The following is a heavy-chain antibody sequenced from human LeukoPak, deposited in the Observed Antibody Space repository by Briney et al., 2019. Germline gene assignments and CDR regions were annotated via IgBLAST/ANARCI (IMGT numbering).Heavy chain of an antibody. Sequence: TGGSLRLSCAASGFTFSSYWMTWVRQAPGKGLEWVANIKEDGGEKYDVDSVKGRLTMSRDNAKDSLYLQMNSLRAEDTAMYYCTRRAVAGSNDYWGQGPLVTVSS. CDR2: IKEDGGEK. D-gene: IGHD6-19*01. CDR3: TRRAVAGSNDY. CDR1: GFTFSSYW. J-gene: IGHJ4*02. V-gene: IGHV3-7*01.